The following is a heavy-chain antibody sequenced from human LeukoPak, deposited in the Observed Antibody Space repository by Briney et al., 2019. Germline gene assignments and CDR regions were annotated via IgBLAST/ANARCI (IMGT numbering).Heavy chain of an antibody. CDR3: ASRKYYYGSGSYYRFDY. J-gene: IGHJ4*02. CDR2: INHSGST. V-gene: IGHV4-34*01. Sequence: SETLSLTCAVYGGSFSGYYWSRIRQPPGKGLEWIGEINHSGSTNYNPSLKSRVTISVDTSKNQFSLKLSSVTAADTAVYYCASRKYYYGSGSYYRFDYWGQGTLVTVSS. D-gene: IGHD3-10*01. CDR1: GGSFSGYY.